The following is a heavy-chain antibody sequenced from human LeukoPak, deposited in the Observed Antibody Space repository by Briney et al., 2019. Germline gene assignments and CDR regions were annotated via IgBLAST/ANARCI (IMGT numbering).Heavy chain of an antibody. CDR1: GYTFSSYW. D-gene: IGHD2-8*02. Sequence: GDSLKISCKVSGYTFSSYWIGWVRQMPGKGLEWMGIIYPIDSGTKYGPSFQGQVTISADKSISTAYLQWSSLKASDTAMYYCARSTGGSGPADYWGQGTLVTVSS. V-gene: IGHV5-51*01. CDR2: IYPIDSGT. CDR3: ARSTGGSGPADY. J-gene: IGHJ4*02.